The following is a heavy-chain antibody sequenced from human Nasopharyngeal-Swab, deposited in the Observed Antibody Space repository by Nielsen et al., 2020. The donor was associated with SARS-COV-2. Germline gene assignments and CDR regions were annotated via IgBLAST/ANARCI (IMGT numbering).Heavy chain of an antibody. CDR3: AKDGIYYDSSGYWYY. J-gene: IGHJ4*02. D-gene: IGHD3-22*01. Sequence: GESLKTSCAASGFTFSSYAMSWVRQAPGKGLEWVSAISGSGGSTYYADSVTGRFTISRDNSKNTLYLQMNSLRAEDTAVYYCAKDGIYYDSSGYWYYWGQGTLVTVSS. CDR1: GFTFSSYA. V-gene: IGHV3-23*01. CDR2: ISGSGGST.